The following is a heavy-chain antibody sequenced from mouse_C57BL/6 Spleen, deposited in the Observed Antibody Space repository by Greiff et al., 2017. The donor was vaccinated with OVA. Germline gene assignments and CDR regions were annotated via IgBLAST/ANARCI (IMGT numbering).Heavy chain of an antibody. CDR3: TTGGVVASDY. CDR1: GYTFTSYW. V-gene: IGHV14-4*01. D-gene: IGHD1-1*01. J-gene: IGHJ2*01. Sequence: VQLQQPGAELVKPGASVKMSCKASGYTFTSYWITWVKQRPEQGLEWIGWIDPENGDTEYASKFQGKATITADTSSNTAYLQLSSLTSEDTAVYYCTTGGVVASDYWGQGTTLTVSS. CDR2: IDPENGDT.